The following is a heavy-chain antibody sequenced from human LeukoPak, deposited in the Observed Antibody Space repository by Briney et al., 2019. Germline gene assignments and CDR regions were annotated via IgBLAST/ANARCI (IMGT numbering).Heavy chain of an antibody. CDR3: ARRITMVRGVIGDAFDI. V-gene: IGHV4-59*08. CDR2: IYYDERT. Sequence: SETLSLTCTVSGDSISTYYWSWIRQPPGKGLEWIGYIYYDERTNYNPSLKSRVTISVDTSKNQFSLKLSSVTAADTAVYYCARRITMVRGVIGDAFDIWGQGTMVTVSS. CDR1: GDSISTYY. D-gene: IGHD3-10*01. J-gene: IGHJ3*02.